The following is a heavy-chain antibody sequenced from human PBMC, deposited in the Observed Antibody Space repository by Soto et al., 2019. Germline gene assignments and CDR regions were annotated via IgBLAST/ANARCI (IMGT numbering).Heavy chain of an antibody. CDR1: GVTFSNYA. D-gene: IGHD3-10*01. CDR2: LSGSGGTT. CDR3: AKQRADYGSVAGTVYFDS. V-gene: IGHV3-23*01. J-gene: IGHJ4*02. Sequence: EVQLLESGGGLVQPGGSLRLSCTVSGVTFSNYAMNWVRQAPGKGLEWVSSLSGSGGTTYYADSVKGRFIISRDNSKNTLYLLMNSLRAEDTALYYCAKQRADYGSVAGTVYFDSWGQGALVTVSS.